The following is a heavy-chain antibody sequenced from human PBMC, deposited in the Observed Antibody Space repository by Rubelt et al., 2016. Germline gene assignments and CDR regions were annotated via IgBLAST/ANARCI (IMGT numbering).Heavy chain of an antibody. D-gene: IGHD6-13*01. J-gene: IGHJ4*02. V-gene: IGHV3-33*01. Sequence: QVQLVESGGGVVQPGRSLRLSCAASGFTFSSSGMHWVRQAPGKGLEWVAVIWYDGSNKYYADSVKGRFTISRDNAKNSVHLQMKSLRAEDTAVYYCARDLSRYSSWYHPLGGQGTLVTVSS. CDR1: GFTFSSSG. CDR3: ARDLSRYSSWYHPL. CDR2: IWYDGSNK.